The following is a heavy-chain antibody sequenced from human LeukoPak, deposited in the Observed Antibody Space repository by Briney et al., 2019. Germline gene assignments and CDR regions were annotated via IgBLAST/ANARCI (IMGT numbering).Heavy chain of an antibody. CDR1: GFTFSSYW. Sequence: GGSLRLSCAASGFTFSSYWMSWVRQAPGKGLEWVAYMNQLGKEKNYLDSVKGRFTISRDNAKNSLYLQMNSLRAEDTAVYYCARGTYYYEFWGQGTLVTVSS. CDR3: ARGTYYYEF. J-gene: IGHJ4*02. CDR2: MNQLGKEK. D-gene: IGHD3-16*01. V-gene: IGHV3-7*04.